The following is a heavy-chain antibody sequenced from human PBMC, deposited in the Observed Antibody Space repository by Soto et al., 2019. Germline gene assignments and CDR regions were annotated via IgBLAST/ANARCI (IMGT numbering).Heavy chain of an antibody. CDR2: IYYSGST. J-gene: IGHJ5*02. D-gene: IGHD3-22*01. CDR1: GGSISSNNYY. Sequence: SETLSLTCSVSGGSISSNNYYWGWIRHPPGKALEWIGSIYYSGSTYYNPCLKSRVTISVDTSKNQFSLKLSSVTAADTAVYYCARQGITMIVVVVTDKWFDPWGQGTLVTVSS. CDR3: ARQGITMIVVVVTDKWFDP. V-gene: IGHV4-39*01.